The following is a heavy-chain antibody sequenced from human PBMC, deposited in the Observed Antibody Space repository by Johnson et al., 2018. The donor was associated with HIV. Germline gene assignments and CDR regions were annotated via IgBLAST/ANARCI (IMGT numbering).Heavy chain of an antibody. D-gene: IGHD6-13*01. CDR2: LSGSGVTT. V-gene: IGHV3-23*04. J-gene: IGHJ3*02. CDR3: AKGRYSSSWYLAGAFDI. CDR1: AFTFSSYA. Sequence: VQLVESGGALVQPGGSLRLSCASSAFTFSSYAMSWVRQAPGKGLEWVSGLSGSGVTTYYADSVKGRFTISRENSKNTVYLQMSSLRAEDTAVYYCAKGRYSSSWYLAGAFDIWGQGTMVTVSS.